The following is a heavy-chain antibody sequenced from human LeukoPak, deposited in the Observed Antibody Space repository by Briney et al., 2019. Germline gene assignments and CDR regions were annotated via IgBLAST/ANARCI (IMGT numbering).Heavy chain of an antibody. J-gene: IGHJ4*02. CDR3: ARGTVTYYYDSSGYYYRELDY. D-gene: IGHD3-22*01. Sequence: ASVKVSCKASGGTFSSYAISWVRQAPGQGLEWMGGIIPIFGTANYAQKFQGRVTITADKSTSTAYMELSSLRSEDTAVYYCARGTVTYYYDSSGYYYRELDYWGQGTLVTVSS. V-gene: IGHV1-69*06. CDR2: IIPIFGTA. CDR1: GGTFSSYA.